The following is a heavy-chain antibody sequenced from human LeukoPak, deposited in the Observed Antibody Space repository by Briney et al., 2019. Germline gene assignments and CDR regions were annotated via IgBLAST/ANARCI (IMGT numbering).Heavy chain of an antibody. V-gene: IGHV3-21*04. CDR2: ISSSSSYI. D-gene: IGHD6-13*01. Sequence: GGSLRLSCAASGFTFSSYSMNWVRQAPGKGLEWVSSISSSSSYIYYADSVKGRFTISRDNAKNSLYLQMNSLRAEDTAVYYCARVTAAAGKVPTEFDYWGQGTLVTVSS. J-gene: IGHJ4*02. CDR1: GFTFSSYS. CDR3: ARVTAAAGKVPTEFDY.